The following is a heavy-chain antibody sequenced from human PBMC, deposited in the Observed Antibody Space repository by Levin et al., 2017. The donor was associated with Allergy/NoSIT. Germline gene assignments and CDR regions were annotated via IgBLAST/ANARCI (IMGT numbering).Heavy chain of an antibody. Sequence: SETLSLTCTVSGGSISSGSYYWSWIRQPAGKGLEWIGRTYTSGSTNYNPSLKSRVTISVDTSKNQFSLKLSSVTAADTAVYYCARDAGEWLRMGNWFDPWGQGTLVTVSS. CDR3: ARDAGEWLRMGNWFDP. J-gene: IGHJ5*01. V-gene: IGHV4-61*02. CDR2: TYTSGST. CDR1: GGSISSGSYY. D-gene: IGHD5-12*01.